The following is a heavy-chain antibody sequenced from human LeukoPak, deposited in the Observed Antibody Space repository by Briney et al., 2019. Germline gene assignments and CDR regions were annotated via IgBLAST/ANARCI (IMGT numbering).Heavy chain of an antibody. CDR3: ARESYGDPKGNAFDI. D-gene: IGHD4-17*01. V-gene: IGHV1-3*03. CDR1: GYTFTSYA. Sequence: GASVTVSCKASGYTFTSYAMHWVRQAAGQRLEWMGWINAGNGNTKYSQEFQGRVTITRDTSASTAYMELSSLRSEDMAVYYCARESYGDPKGNAFDIWGQGTMVTVSS. J-gene: IGHJ3*02. CDR2: INAGNGNT.